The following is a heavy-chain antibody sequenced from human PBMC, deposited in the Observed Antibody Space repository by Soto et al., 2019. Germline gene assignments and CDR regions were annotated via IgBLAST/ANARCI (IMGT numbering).Heavy chain of an antibody. CDR3: ARGGCSSTSCSARAPHAFDI. D-gene: IGHD2-2*01. Sequence: ASVKVSCKASGYTFTSYDINWVRQATGQGLEWMGWMNPNSGNTGYAQKFQGRVTMTRNTSISTAYMELSSLRSEDTAVYYCARGGCSSTSCSARAPHAFDIWRHATMVTVS. V-gene: IGHV1-8*01. CDR1: GYTFTSYD. J-gene: IGHJ3*02. CDR2: MNPNSGNT.